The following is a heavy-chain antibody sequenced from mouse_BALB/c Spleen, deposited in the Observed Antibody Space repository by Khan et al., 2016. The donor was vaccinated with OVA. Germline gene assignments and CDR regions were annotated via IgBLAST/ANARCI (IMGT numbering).Heavy chain of an antibody. CDR1: GFSLTDYG. Sequence: QVQLKESGPSLVAPSQNLSITCTVSGFSLTDYGVNWVRQPPGKGLEWLGMIWGDGSTDYNSALKSRLSISKDNSKSQVFLKMNSLQTDDTARFYCARELRLGGFAYWGQGTLVTVSA. J-gene: IGHJ3*01. CDR3: ARELRLGGFAY. V-gene: IGHV2-6-7*01. D-gene: IGHD1-2*01. CDR2: IWGDGST.